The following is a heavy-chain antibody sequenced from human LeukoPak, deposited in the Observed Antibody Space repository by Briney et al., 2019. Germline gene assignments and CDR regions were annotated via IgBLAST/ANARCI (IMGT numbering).Heavy chain of an antibody. D-gene: IGHD6-13*01. CDR3: AKGSPWYGSLPEWFVP. V-gene: IGHV3-23*01. CDR1: GFTFSSYA. J-gene: IGHJ5*02. CDR2: ISGSGGST. Sequence: GGSLRLSCAASGFTFSSYAMSWVRQAPGKGLEWVSAISGSGGSTYYADSVKGRFTISRDNSKNTLYLQMNSLRAEDTAVYYCAKGSPWYGSLPEWFVPWGQGTLVTVSS.